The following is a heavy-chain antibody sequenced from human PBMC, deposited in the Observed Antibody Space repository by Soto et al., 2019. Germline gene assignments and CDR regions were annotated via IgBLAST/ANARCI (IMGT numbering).Heavy chain of an antibody. CDR3: ARGRDRAVPSAIDIDGP. CDR1: GYSFTEYY. D-gene: IGHD3-10*01. Sequence: ASVKVSFKASGYSFTEYYMHLLLEARVQWLEWMGWINPNNDDTSYAQKFQGRVTMTRDTSISTGYMEVSRLRYDDTAVYYCARGRDRAVPSAIDIDGPWGQGTLVTVSS. CDR2: INPNNDDT. J-gene: IGHJ5*02. V-gene: IGHV1-2*02.